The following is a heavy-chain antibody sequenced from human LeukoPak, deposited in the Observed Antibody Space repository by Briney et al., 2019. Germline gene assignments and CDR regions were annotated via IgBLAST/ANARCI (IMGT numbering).Heavy chain of an antibody. D-gene: IGHD2-21*01. CDR3: ARGLYCGGDCYRPDY. Sequence: ASVKVSCKASGYTFTSYSISWVRQAPGQGLEWMGWISAYNGNTNYAQKLQGRVTMTTDTSTSTAYMELRSLRSDDTAVYYCARGLYCGGDCYRPDYWGQGTLVTVSS. CDR1: GYTFTSYS. CDR2: ISAYNGNT. V-gene: IGHV1-18*01. J-gene: IGHJ4*02.